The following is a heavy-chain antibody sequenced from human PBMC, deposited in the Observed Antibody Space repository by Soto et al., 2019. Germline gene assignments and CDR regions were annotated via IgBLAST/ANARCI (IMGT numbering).Heavy chain of an antibody. V-gene: IGHV4-39*01. J-gene: IGHJ6*02. CDR3: ARRRIAEDYYYGMDV. CDR2: IYYSGST. Sequence: ASETLSLTCTVSGGSISSSSCYWGWIRQPPGKGLEWIGSIYYSGSTYYNPSLKSRVTISVDTSKNQFSLKLSSVTAADTAVYYCARRRIAEDYYYGMDVWGQGTTVTVSS. CDR1: GGSISSSSCY. D-gene: IGHD6-13*01.